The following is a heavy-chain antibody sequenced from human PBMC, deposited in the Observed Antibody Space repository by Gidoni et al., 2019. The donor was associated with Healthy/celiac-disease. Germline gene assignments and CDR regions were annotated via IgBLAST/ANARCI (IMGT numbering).Heavy chain of an antibody. CDR2: INQDGSEK. Sequence: EVQLVESGGGVVKPGVSQRLSCAASGCTFRSYWMSWVRQAPGKGLEWVANINQDGSEKYYVDSVNGRFTITRDDAKNSLYLQMNSLRAEDTAVYYCARDRAMIVVVNDAFDIWGQGTMVTVSS. CDR3: ARDRAMIVVVNDAFDI. CDR1: GCTFRSYW. J-gene: IGHJ3*02. D-gene: IGHD3-22*01. V-gene: IGHV3-7*03.